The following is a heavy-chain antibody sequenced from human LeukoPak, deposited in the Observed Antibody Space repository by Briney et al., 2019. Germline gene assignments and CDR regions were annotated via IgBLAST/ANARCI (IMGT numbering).Heavy chain of an antibody. V-gene: IGHV3-15*01. CDR2: IKSKTDGGTT. J-gene: IGHJ4*02. D-gene: IGHD1-26*01. CDR3: TTDGLVVGAIGQFDY. CDR1: GFTFSSYS. Sequence: GGSLRLSCAASGFTFSSYSMNWVRQAPGKGLEWVGRIKSKTDGGTTDYAAPVKGRFTISRDDSKNTLYLQMNSLKTEDTAVYYCTTDGLVVGAIGQFDYWGQGTLVTVSS.